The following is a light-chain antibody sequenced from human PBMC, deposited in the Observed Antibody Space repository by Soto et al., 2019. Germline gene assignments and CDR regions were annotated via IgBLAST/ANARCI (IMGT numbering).Light chain of an antibody. J-gene: IGKJ1*01. CDR2: KAS. Sequence: DIQMTQSPSTLSASVGDRVTITCRASQSISSWLAWYQQKPGKAPKLLIYKASSLESGGPSRFSGSGSGTESTLTISSLQPDDFATYYCQQYNSYPLTFGQGTKVEIK. V-gene: IGKV1-5*03. CDR1: QSISSW. CDR3: QQYNSYPLT.